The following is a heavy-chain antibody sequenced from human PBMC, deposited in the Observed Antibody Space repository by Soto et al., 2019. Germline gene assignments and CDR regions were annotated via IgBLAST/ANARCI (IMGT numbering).Heavy chain of an antibody. CDR3: AKDYYGSGAELYYYGMDV. J-gene: IGHJ6*02. CDR1: GFTFSYYF. CDR2: IRSSDRFT. Sequence: PGGSLSLSCAVSGFTFSYYFMTLLRQAPGKGLEWVSYIRSSDRFTNHADSVKGRFTISRDNSKNTLYLQMNSLRAEDTALYYCAKDYYGSGAELYYYGMDVWGQGTTVTVSS. D-gene: IGHD3-10*01. V-gene: IGHV3-11*05.